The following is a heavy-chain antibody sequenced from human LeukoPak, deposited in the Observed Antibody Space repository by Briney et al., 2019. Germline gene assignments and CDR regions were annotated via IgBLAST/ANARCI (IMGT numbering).Heavy chain of an antibody. V-gene: IGHV3-11*01. D-gene: IGHD6-13*01. CDR2: ISSSGDNI. CDR1: GFTFSDYS. J-gene: IGHJ4*02. CDR3: ARDLQQLVLDY. Sequence: GGSLRLSCAASGFTFSDYSMTWIRQAPGKGLEGVSYISSSGDNIRYADSVKGRFTISRDNAKNSLYLQMNSLRAEDTAVYYCARDLQQLVLDYWGQGTLVTVSS.